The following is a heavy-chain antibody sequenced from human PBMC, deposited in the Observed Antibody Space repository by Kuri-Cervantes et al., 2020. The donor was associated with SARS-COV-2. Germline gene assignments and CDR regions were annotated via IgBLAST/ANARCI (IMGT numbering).Heavy chain of an antibody. J-gene: IGHJ4*02. CDR2: ISGSGGST. CDR1: GFTFSSYA. Sequence: GESLKIYCAASGFTFSSYAMSWVRQAPGKGLEWVSAISGSGGSTYYADSVKGRFTISRDNSKNTLYLQMNSLRAEDTAVYYCAKAGDIVVVPAAYFDYWGQGTLVTVSS. D-gene: IGHD2-2*01. V-gene: IGHV3-23*01. CDR3: AKAGDIVVVPAAYFDY.